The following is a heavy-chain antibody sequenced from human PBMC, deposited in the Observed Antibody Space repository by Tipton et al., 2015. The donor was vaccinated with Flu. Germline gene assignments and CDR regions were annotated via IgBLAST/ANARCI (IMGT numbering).Heavy chain of an antibody. J-gene: IGHJ4*02. CDR2: INPNTGGI. CDR3: ARSKDYYGSGSYFDY. CDR1: GYTFIGYH. V-gene: IGHV1-2*04. Sequence: QVQLVQSGAEVKKPGASVKVSCKASGYTFIGYHIHWVRQAPGQGLEWMGWINPNTGGINYAQKFQGWVTMTRDTSISTAYMELSRLRSDDTAVYYCARSKDYYGSGSYFDYWGQGTLVTVSS. D-gene: IGHD3-10*01.